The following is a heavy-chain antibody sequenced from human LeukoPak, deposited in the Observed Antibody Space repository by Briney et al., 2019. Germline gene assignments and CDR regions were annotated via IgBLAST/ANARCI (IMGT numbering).Heavy chain of an antibody. CDR2: IVGGGDST. V-gene: IGHV3-23*01. D-gene: IGHD6-6*01. Sequence: GSLRLSCVASGLILSNNGMSWVRQAPGKGLEWVSAIVGGGDSTNYADSVKGRFTISRDNAKNSLYLQMNSLRAEDTAVYYCARDRIAARLFDYWGQGTLVTVSS. J-gene: IGHJ4*02. CDR3: ARDRIAARLFDY. CDR1: GLILSNNG.